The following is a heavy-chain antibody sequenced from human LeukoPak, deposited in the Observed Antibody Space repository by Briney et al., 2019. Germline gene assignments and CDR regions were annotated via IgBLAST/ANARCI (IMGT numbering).Heavy chain of an antibody. CDR2: IYSGGST. J-gene: IGHJ3*01. CDR3: AREYCSGGSCYSS. V-gene: IGHV3-53*01. Sequence: GGSLRLSCAASGFTVSSNYMSWVRQAPGKGLEWVSVIYSGGSTYYADSVKGRFTISRDNSKNTLYLQMNSLRAEDTAVYYCAREYCSGGSCYSSWGQGTMVTVSS. D-gene: IGHD2-15*01. CDR1: GFTVSSNY.